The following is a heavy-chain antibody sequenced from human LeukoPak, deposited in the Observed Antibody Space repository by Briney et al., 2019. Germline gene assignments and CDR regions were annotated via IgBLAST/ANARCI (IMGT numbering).Heavy chain of an antibody. CDR2: IYTSGST. Sequence: SGTLSLTCTDSGGSISSYYWSWIRQPAGKGLEWIGRIYTSGSTNYNPSLKSRVTISVDKSKNQFSLKLSSVTAADTAVYYCAREYGVGATLYYYYMDVWGKGTTVTVSS. CDR3: AREYGVGATLYYYYMDV. J-gene: IGHJ6*03. CDR1: GGSISSYY. D-gene: IGHD1-26*01. V-gene: IGHV4-4*07.